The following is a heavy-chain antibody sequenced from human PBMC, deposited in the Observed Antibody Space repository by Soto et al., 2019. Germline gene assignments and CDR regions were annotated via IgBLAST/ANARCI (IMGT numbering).Heavy chain of an antibody. CDR3: ARGSSRTGQGPTEFDP. CDR2: IYYSGST. CDR1: GGSINSPSYY. J-gene: IGHJ5*02. Sequence: PSETLSLTCTVSGGSINSPSYYWAWFRQSPGKGPEWIGSIYYSGSTYYNPSLKSRVTISVDTSKNQFSLNLSSLTAADTAVYYCARGSSRTGQGPTEFDPWGQGTLVTVSS. D-gene: IGHD2-2*01. V-gene: IGHV4-39*01.